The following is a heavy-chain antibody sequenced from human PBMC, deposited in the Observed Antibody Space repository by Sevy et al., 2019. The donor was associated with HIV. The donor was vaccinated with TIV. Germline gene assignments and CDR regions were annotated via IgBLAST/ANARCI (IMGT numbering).Heavy chain of an antibody. CDR3: ARGGSIAARRDAFDI. Sequence: GGSLRLSFAASGFTFSSYSMNWVRQAPGKGLKWVSSISSSSSYIYYADSVKGRFTISRDNAKNSLYLQMNSLRAEDTAVYYCARGGSIAARRDAFDIWGQWTMVTVS. V-gene: IGHV3-21*01. CDR1: GFTFSSYS. J-gene: IGHJ3*02. CDR2: ISSSSSYI. D-gene: IGHD6-6*01.